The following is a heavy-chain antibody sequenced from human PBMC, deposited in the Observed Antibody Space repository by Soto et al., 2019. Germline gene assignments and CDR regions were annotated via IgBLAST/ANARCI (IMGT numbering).Heavy chain of an antibody. CDR1: GDTFTDSS. CDR3: ARDLGGYDLYGPDT. V-gene: IGHV1-2*02. J-gene: IGHJ5*02. Sequence: PSVKVSCKTSGDTFTDSSMHWVRQAPGQGLEWMGWINLNSGDTNYAEKFRGRVTMTRDTSIITAYMELTRLKSDDTAVYHCARDLGGYDLYGPDTWGQGTLVTVSS. D-gene: IGHD5-12*01. CDR2: INLNSGDT.